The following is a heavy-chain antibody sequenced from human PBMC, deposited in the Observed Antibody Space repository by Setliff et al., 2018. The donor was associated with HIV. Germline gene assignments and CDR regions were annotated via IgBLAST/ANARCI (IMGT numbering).Heavy chain of an antibody. D-gene: IGHD4-4*01. V-gene: IGHV4-59*12. J-gene: IGHJ4*02. CDR1: GDSISSCISTHY. CDR3: AREPDSIPYDY. Sequence: PSETLSLTCTVSGDSISSCISTHYCTWIRQPPGAGLEWIGYIFNSGTTNYNPSLKSRVTISVDTSKNQFSLKLSSVTAADTAVYYCAREPDSIPYDYWGQGTLVTVSS. CDR2: IFNSGTT.